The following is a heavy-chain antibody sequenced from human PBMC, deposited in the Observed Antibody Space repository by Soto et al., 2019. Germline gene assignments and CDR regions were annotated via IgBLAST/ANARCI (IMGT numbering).Heavy chain of an antibody. J-gene: IGHJ5*02. CDR1: GDSFTRYW. V-gene: IGHV5-51*01. Sequence: GESLTITGTCSGDSFTRYWIGWVRQMPGKGLKWMGIIYPGDSDTRYSPSFQGQVTISADKSISTAYLQWSSLKASDTAMYYCARSYSFCSSTSCYMGGWFDPWGQGTLVTVSS. D-gene: IGHD2-2*02. CDR3: ARSYSFCSSTSCYMGGWFDP. CDR2: IYPGDSDT.